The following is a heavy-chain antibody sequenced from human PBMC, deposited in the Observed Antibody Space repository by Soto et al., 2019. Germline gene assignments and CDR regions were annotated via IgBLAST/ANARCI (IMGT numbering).Heavy chain of an antibody. J-gene: IGHJ6*04. CDR3: ARAANPSGFRAYYYYYGMDV. V-gene: IGHV1-69*15. CDR2: IIPIFGTA. D-gene: IGHD2-21*01. CDR1: VGTFSSYA. Sequence: QVQLVQSGAEVKKPGSSVKVSCKASVGTFSSYAISWVRQAPGQGLEWMGRIIPIFGTANYAQKFQGRVTIHADQYTSTASMELSSLRSEDTAVYYCARAANPSGFRAYYYYYGMDVWGKGTTVTVSS.